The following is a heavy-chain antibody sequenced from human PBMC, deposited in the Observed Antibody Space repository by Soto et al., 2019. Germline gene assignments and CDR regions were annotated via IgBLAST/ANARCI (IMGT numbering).Heavy chain of an antibody. CDR1: GFTFSSYL. Sequence: GGSLRLSCEVSGFTFSSYLMHWVRQVPGKGLIWVSRISDDGSTTSYADSVKGRFTISRDNAKNTLSLQMNSLRADDTGLYYCTRGPRVSSTGTGAHWGQGTLVTFSS. V-gene: IGHV3-74*01. D-gene: IGHD1-1*01. CDR3: TRGPRVSSTGTGAH. CDR2: ISDDGSTT. J-gene: IGHJ4*02.